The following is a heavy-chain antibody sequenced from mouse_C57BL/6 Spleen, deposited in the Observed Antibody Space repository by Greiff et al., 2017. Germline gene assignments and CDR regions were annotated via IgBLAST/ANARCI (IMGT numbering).Heavy chain of an antibody. V-gene: IGHV1-64*01. J-gene: IGHJ3*01. D-gene: IGHD2-5*01. CDR1: GYTFTSYW. CDR3: ARSGAYYSNSFAY. CDR2: IHPNSGST. Sequence: QVQLQQPGAELVKPGASVKLSCKASGYTFTSYWMHWVKQRPGQGLEWIGMIHPNSGSTNYNEKFKSKATLTVDKSSSTAYMQLSSLTSEDSAVYYCARSGAYYSNSFAYWGQGALVTVSA.